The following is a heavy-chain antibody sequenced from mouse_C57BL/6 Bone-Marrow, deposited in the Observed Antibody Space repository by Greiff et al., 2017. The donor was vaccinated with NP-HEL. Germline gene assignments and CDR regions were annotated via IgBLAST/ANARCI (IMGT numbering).Heavy chain of an antibody. CDR2: IYPGSGNT. J-gene: IGHJ2*01. CDR3: ATLITTVDY. V-gene: IGHV1-76*01. Sequence: VQWVESGAELVRPGASVKLSCKASGYTFTDYYINWVKQRPGQGLEWIARIYPGSGNTYYNEKFKGKATLTAEKSSSTAYMQLSSLTSEDSAVYFCATLITTVDYWGQGTTLTVSS. CDR1: GYTFTDYY. D-gene: IGHD1-1*01.